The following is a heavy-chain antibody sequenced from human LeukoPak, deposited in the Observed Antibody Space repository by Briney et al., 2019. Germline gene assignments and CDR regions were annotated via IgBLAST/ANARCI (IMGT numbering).Heavy chain of an antibody. CDR2: ISYNGSNK. V-gene: IGHV3-30-3*01. CDR3: ARGAYQLHRGNAAFDP. Sequence: GGSLRLSCAASGFTFSSYAMSWVRQAPGKGLEWVAVISYNGSNKYYADSVKGRFTISRDNSENTLYLQMNSLRAEDTAVYYCARGAYQLHRGNAAFDPWGQGTLVTVSS. J-gene: IGHJ5*02. CDR1: GFTFSSYA. D-gene: IGHD2-2*01.